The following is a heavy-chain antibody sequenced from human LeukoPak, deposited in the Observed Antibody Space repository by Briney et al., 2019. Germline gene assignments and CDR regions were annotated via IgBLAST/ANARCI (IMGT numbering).Heavy chain of an antibody. J-gene: IGHJ5*02. Sequence: PSETLSLTCTVSGGSISSYYWGWIRQPPGKGLEWIGSIYYSGSTYYNPSLKSRVTISVDTSKNQFSLKLSSVTAADTAVYYCARNMVRGVTPSWFDPWGQGTLVTVSS. CDR2: IYYSGST. CDR1: GGSISSYY. D-gene: IGHD3-10*01. V-gene: IGHV4-39*01. CDR3: ARNMVRGVTPSWFDP.